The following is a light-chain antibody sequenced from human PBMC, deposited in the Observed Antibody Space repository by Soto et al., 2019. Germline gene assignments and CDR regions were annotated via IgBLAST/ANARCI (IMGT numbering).Light chain of an antibody. CDR2: DVF. V-gene: IGLV2-14*03. J-gene: IGLJ1*01. CDR1: TSDVGGYDY. Sequence: QSVLTQPASVSGSPGQSITISCTGTTSDVGGYDYVSWYQQHPGKAPKLMIYDVFNRPSGVSNRFSGSKSGNTASLTISGLQAEDEADYSCCSYTRSTIYVCGTGTRSPS. CDR3: CSYTRSTIYV.